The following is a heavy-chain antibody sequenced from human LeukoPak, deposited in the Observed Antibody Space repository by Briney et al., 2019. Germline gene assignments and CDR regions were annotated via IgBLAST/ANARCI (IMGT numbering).Heavy chain of an antibody. D-gene: IGHD3-16*01. V-gene: IGHV3-48*03. CDR2: ISSSGSTI. Sequence: GGSLRLSCAASGFTFSSYEMNWVRQAPGKGLEWVSYISSSGSTIYYADSVKGRFTISRDNAKNSLYLQMNSLRAEDTAVYYCARDYDYVWGSYGYMDVWGKGTTVTVSS. CDR1: GFTFSSYE. J-gene: IGHJ6*03. CDR3: ARDYDYVWGSYGYMDV.